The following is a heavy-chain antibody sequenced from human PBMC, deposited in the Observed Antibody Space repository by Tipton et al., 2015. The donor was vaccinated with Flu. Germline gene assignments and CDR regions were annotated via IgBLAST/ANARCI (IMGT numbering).Heavy chain of an antibody. Sequence: TLSLTCTVSGGSIISSSFYWGWIRQPPGKGLEWIGYIYYSGSTHYNPSLKSRVTISVDTSKNQFSLKLSSVTAADTAVYYCASYSSSYFDYWGQGTLVTVSS. D-gene: IGHD6-6*01. V-gene: IGHV4-31*03. CDR3: ASYSSSYFDY. CDR1: GGSIISSSFY. CDR2: IYYSGST. J-gene: IGHJ4*02.